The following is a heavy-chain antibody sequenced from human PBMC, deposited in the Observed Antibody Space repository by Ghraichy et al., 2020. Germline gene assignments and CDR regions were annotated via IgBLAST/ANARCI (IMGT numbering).Heavy chain of an antibody. J-gene: IGHJ6*02. CDR2: ISYDGSNK. Sequence: GGSLRLSCAASGFTFSSYGMHWVRQAPGKGLEWVAVISYDGSNKYYADSVKGRFTISRDNSKNTLYLQMNSLRAEDTAVYYCAKDKGESYYDFWSGYYSSDYYYYYGMDVWGQGTTVTVSS. CDR1: GFTFSSYG. CDR3: AKDKGESYYDFWSGYYSSDYYYYYGMDV. V-gene: IGHV3-30*18. D-gene: IGHD3-3*01.